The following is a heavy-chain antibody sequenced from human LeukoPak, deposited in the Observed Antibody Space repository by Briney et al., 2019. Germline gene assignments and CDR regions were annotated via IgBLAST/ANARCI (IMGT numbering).Heavy chain of an antibody. D-gene: IGHD2-2*01. CDR2: IGYDGSNK. V-gene: IGHV3-33*01. CDR3: ARDGGGGGCTSCLIDAFDI. Sequence: PGGSLRLSCAASGVTFSSYGMHWVRQAPGKGLEWVAVIGYDGSNKYYADSVKGRFTISRDNSKNTLYLQMNSLRAEDTAVYYCARDGGGGGCTSCLIDAFDIWGQGTMVTVSS. J-gene: IGHJ3*02. CDR1: GVTFSSYG.